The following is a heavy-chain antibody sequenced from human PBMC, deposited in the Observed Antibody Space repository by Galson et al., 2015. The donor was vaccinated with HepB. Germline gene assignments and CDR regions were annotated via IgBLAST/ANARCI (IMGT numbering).Heavy chain of an antibody. D-gene: IGHD4/OR15-4a*01. CDR2: ISYDGGTQ. J-gene: IGHJ4*02. CDR3: AKESGIPQYGAYFDY. Sequence: SLRLSCAASGFILSNYGMKWVRQPPGRGLQWVAVISYDGGTQYYADSVKGRFTISRDTSKNMLHLQMNSLRAEDTAVYYCAKESGIPQYGAYFDYWGQGALVTVSS. CDR1: GFILSNYG. V-gene: IGHV3-30*18.